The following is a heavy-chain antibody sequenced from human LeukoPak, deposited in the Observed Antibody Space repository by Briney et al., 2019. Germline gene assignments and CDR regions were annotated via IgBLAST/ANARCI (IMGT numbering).Heavy chain of an antibody. CDR1: GFTFGDYY. V-gene: IGHV3-11*01. CDR2: ISSRGTTI. CDR3: ARELLTLNPSDVYAFDI. D-gene: IGHD3-16*01. Sequence: SGGSLRLSCAASGFTFGDYYMSWIRQAPGKGLEWLSYISSRGTTIYYGVSVKGRFTISRDNSMNLLYLQMNGLRAEDTAVYYCARELLTLNPSDVYAFDIWGQGTLVTVSS. J-gene: IGHJ3*02.